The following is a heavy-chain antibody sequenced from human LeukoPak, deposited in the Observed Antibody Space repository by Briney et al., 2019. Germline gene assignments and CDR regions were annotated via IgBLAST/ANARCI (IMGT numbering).Heavy chain of an antibody. D-gene: IGHD3-9*01. CDR3: ARSLELRYFDWLSIDY. Sequence: PSETLSLTCTVSGGSISSYYWSWIRQPPGKGLEWIGYIYYSGSTNYNPSLKSRVTISVDTSKNQFSLKLSSVTAADTAVYYCARSLELRYFDWLSIDYWGQGTLVTVSS. J-gene: IGHJ4*02. CDR2: IYYSGST. V-gene: IGHV4-59*08. CDR1: GGSISSYY.